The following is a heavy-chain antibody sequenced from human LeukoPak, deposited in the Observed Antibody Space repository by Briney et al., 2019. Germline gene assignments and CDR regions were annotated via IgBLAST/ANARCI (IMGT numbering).Heavy chain of an antibody. D-gene: IGHD5-12*01. CDR2: INLSGST. CDR1: GGSFSGYY. J-gene: IGHJ4*02. Sequence: PSETLSLTCAVYGGSFSGYYWSWIRQPPGKGLEWIGEINLSGSTNYNPPLKSRVTISVDTSKNQFSLKLSSVTAADTAVYYCARGIVATNDYFDYWGQGTLVTVSS. CDR3: ARGIVATNDYFDY. V-gene: IGHV4-34*01.